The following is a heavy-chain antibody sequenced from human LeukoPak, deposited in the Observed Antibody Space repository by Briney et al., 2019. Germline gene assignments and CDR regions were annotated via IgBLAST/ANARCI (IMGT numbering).Heavy chain of an antibody. CDR2: ISGSGSST. CDR3: AKGVYYYEGSVYYYTYYFDY. V-gene: IGHV3-23*01. Sequence: GGSLRLSCAASGFIFRSYAMSWVRQAPGKGLEWVSGISGSGSSTYYADSVKGRFTISRDNSKNTLYLQMNSLRAEDTAVYYCAKGVYYYEGSVYYYTYYFDYWGQGTLVTVSS. D-gene: IGHD3-22*01. CDR1: GFIFRSYA. J-gene: IGHJ4*02.